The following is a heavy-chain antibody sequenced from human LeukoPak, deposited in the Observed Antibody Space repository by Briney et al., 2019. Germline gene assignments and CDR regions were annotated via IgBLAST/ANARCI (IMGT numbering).Heavy chain of an antibody. J-gene: IGHJ2*01. CDR2: INHSGST. D-gene: IGHD2-2*01. CDR3: ARRPPVQHRYFDL. V-gene: IGHV4-34*01. CDR1: GGSFSGYY. Sequence: SETLSLTCAVYGGSFSGYYWSWIRQPPGKGLEWIGEINHSGSTNYNPSLKSRVTISVDTSKNQFSLKLSSVTAADTAVYYCARRPPVQHRYFDLWGRGTLVTVSS.